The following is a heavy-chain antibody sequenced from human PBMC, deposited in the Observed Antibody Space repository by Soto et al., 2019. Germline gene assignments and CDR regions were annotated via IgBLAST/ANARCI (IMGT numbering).Heavy chain of an antibody. J-gene: IGHJ4*02. CDR1: GGTFNNYV. V-gene: IGHV1-69*06. Sequence: SVKVSCKASGGTFNNYVINWARQAPGQGLEWMAGIIPIFGTPNYAQKFQGRVTITADKSTSTAYMELNSLRSEDTAVYYCAGRCDGTNCLAHFDYWGQGTLVTVSS. D-gene: IGHD2-2*01. CDR2: IIPIFGTP. CDR3: AGRCDGTNCLAHFDY.